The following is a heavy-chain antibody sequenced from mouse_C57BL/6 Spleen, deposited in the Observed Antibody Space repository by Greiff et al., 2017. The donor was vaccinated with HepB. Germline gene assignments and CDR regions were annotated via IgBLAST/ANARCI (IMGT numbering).Heavy chain of an antibody. V-gene: IGHV1-54*01. CDR3: ARGYYSKRDFDY. CDR1: GYAFTNYL. CDR2: INPGSGGT. D-gene: IGHD2-5*01. J-gene: IGHJ2*01. Sequence: QVQLQQSGAELVRPGTSVKVSCKASGYAFTNYLIEWVKQRPGQGLEWIGVINPGSGGTNYNEKFKGKATLTADKSSSPAYMQLSSLTSEDSAVYFCARGYYSKRDFDYWGQGTTLTVSS.